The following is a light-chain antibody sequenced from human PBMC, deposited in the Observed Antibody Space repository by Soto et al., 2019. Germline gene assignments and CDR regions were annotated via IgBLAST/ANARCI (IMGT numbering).Light chain of an antibody. J-gene: IGKJ1*01. Sequence: DTQMTQFPASLSSSVWGRVTITCWASQIISTYLNWYQQRAGLAPRLLIYAASSLQSGVPPRFSGSGSGTDFTLTISSLQPEDFATYFCQQTYSAPPTFGQGTKVDIK. CDR1: QIISTY. CDR3: QQTYSAPPT. V-gene: IGKV1-39*01. CDR2: AAS.